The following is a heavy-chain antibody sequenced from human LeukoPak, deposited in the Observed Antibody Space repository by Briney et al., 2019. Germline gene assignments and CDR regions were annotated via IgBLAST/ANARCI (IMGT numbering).Heavy chain of an antibody. CDR3: TTDYGSGSRIDY. V-gene: IGHV3-15*01. J-gene: IGHJ4*02. CDR1: GFTFSNAW. Sequence: GGSLRLSCAASGFTFSNAWMSWVRQAPGKGLEWVGRIKSKTDGGTTDYAAPVKGRFTISTDDSKNTLFLQMNSPKTEDTAVYYCTTDYGSGSRIDYWGQGTLVTVSS. CDR2: IKSKTDGGTT. D-gene: IGHD3-10*01.